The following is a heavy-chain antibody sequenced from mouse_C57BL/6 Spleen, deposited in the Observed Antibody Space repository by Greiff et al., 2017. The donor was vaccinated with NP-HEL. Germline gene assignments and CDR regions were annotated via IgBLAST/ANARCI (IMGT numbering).Heavy chain of an antibody. V-gene: IGHV1-26*01. Sequence: EVQLQQSGPELVKPGASVKISCKASGYTFTDYYMNWVKQSHGKSLEWIGDINPNNGGTSYNQKFKGKATLTVDKSSSTAYMELRSLTSEDSAVYYCARYYSPWYFDVWGTGTTVTVSS. CDR2: INPNNGGT. D-gene: IGHD2-12*01. J-gene: IGHJ1*03. CDR3: ARYYSPWYFDV. CDR1: GYTFTDYY.